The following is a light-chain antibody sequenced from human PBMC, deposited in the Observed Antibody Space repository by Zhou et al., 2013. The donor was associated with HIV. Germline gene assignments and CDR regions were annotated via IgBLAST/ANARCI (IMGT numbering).Light chain of an antibody. CDR2: SAS. J-gene: IGKJ5*01. V-gene: IGKV1-33*01. CDR3: QQLQSYPIT. CDR1: QDIGKY. Sequence: DIQMTQSPSSLSASVGDRVTITCQASQDIGKYLNWYQQKPGKAPKLLIYSASTLQTGVRSGFSGGRSGTHFTLTINSLLPEDAATYFXQQLQSYPITFGQGTRLEIK.